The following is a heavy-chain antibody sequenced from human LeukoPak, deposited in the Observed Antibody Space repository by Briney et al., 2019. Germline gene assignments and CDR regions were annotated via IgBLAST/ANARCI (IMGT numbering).Heavy chain of an antibody. CDR2: ISAYNGNT. CDR1: GYTFTSYG. J-gene: IGHJ4*02. V-gene: IGHV1-18*01. CDR3: ARFGDSSGYYYDSLDY. D-gene: IGHD3-22*01. Sequence: ASVKVSCKASGYTFTSYGISWVRQAPGQGLEWMGWISAYNGNTNYAQKLQGRVTMTTDTSTSTAYMELRSLRSDDTTVYYCARFGDSSGYYYDSLDYWGQGTLVTVSS.